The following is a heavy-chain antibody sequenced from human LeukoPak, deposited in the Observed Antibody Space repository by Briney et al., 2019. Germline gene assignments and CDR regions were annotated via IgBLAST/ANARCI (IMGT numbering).Heavy chain of an antibody. CDR2: INAGNGNT. CDR1: GYTFTDYA. Sequence: ASVKVSCKASGYTFTDYALHWVRQVPGQRLEWIGWINAGNGNTKYSQKFQGRVTITRDTSASTAYMELSSPRSEDTAVYYCARRLGYCSGGSCGTGGWFDPWGQGTLVTVSS. D-gene: IGHD2-15*01. CDR3: ARRLGYCSGGSCGTGGWFDP. J-gene: IGHJ5*02. V-gene: IGHV1-3*01.